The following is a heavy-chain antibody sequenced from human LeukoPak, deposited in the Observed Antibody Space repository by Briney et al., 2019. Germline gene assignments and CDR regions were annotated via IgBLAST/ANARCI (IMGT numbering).Heavy chain of an antibody. CDR2: ISSSSSYI. Sequence: GGSLRLSCAASGFTFSSYSMTWVRQAPGKGLEWVSSISSSSSYIYYADSVKGRFTISRDNANNSLYLQMNSLRAEDTAVYYCAGGPRRSLDYWGQGTLVTVSS. J-gene: IGHJ4*02. CDR3: AGGPRRSLDY. V-gene: IGHV3-21*01. D-gene: IGHD3-16*01. CDR1: GFTFSSYS.